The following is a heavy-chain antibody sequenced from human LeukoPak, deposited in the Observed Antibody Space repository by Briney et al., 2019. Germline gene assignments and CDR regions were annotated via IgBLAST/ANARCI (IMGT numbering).Heavy chain of an antibody. CDR2: INPNSGGT. J-gene: IGHJ5*02. V-gene: IGHV1-2*02. D-gene: IGHD3-10*01. CDR1: GYTFTGYY. Sequence: ASVKVSCKASGYTFTGYYMHWVRQAPGQGLEWMGWINPNSGGTNYAQKFQGRVTMTRDTSISTAYMELSRLRSDDTAVYYCAREGGRGLWFGESTQNWFDPWGQGTLVTVSS. CDR3: AREGGRGLWFGESTQNWFDP.